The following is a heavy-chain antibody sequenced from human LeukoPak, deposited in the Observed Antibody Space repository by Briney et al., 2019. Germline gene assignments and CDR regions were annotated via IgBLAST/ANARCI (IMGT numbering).Heavy chain of an antibody. CDR2: INHSGST. J-gene: IGHJ6*04. CDR3: ARRRQWLAKRATYYDYGMDV. Sequence: PSETLSLTCAVYGGSFSGYYWSWIRQPPGKGLEWIGEINHSGSTNYNPSLKSRVTISVDTSKNQFSLKLSSVTAADTAVYYRARRRQWLAKRATYYDYGMDVWGKGTTVTVSS. CDR1: GGSFSGYY. D-gene: IGHD6-19*01. V-gene: IGHV4-34*01.